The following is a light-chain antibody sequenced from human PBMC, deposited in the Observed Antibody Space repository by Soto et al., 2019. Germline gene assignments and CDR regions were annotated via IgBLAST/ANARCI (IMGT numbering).Light chain of an antibody. V-gene: IGKV3-11*01. J-gene: IGKJ4*01. CDR2: DAS. CDR1: QSVGSY. CDR3: QQRSNWPPLT. Sequence: EIVLTQSPATLSLSPGERATLSCRASQSVGSYLAWYQHKPGQAPRLLIYDASNRATGIPARFRGSGSGTDFTITIRSLEPEDFAVYYCQQRSNWPPLTFGGGTKVEIK.